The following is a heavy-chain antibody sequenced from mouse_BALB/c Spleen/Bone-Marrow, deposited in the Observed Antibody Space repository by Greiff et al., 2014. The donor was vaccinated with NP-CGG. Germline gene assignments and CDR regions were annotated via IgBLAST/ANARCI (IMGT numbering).Heavy chain of an antibody. CDR2: IDPANGNT. Sequence: EVNVVESGAELVKPGASVKLSCTASGFNIKDTYMHWVKQRPEQGLEWIGRIDPANGNTKYDPKFQGKATITADTSSNTAYLQLSSLTSEDTAAYYCAGDGAYWGQGTLVTVSA. J-gene: IGHJ3*01. CDR3: AGDGAY. D-gene: IGHD3-3*01. V-gene: IGHV14-3*02. CDR1: GFNIKDTY.